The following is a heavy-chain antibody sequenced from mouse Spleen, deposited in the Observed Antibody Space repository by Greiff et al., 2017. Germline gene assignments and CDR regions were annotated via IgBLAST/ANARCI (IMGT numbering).Heavy chain of an antibody. Sequence: VQLKESGPSLVKPSQTLSLTCSVTGDSITSGYWNWIRKFPGNKLEYMGYISYSGSTYYNPSLKSRISITRDTSKNQYYLQLNSVTTEDTATYYCARGVYYEALYYAMDYWGQGTSVTVSS. D-gene: IGHD2-4*01. CDR2: ISYSGST. CDR1: GDSITSGY. J-gene: IGHJ4*01. CDR3: ARGVYYEALYYAMDY. V-gene: IGHV3-8*02.